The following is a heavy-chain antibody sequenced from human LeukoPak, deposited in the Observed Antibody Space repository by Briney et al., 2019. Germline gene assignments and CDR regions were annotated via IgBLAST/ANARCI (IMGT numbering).Heavy chain of an antibody. CDR1: GGSISGYY. CDR2: IYYSGST. CDR3: ARDPIGSGGTIDY. D-gene: IGHD6-19*01. Sequence: PSETLSLTCTVSGGSISGYYWSWIRQPPGKGLEWIGYIYYSGSTNCNPSLKSRVTISVDTSKNQFSLKLSSVTAADTAIYFCARDPIGSGGTIDYWGQGTLVTVSS. J-gene: IGHJ4*02. V-gene: IGHV4-59*01.